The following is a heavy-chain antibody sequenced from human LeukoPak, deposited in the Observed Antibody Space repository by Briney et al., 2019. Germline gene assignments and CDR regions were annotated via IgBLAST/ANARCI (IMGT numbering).Heavy chain of an antibody. CDR3: AKYPSWEDYYYYGMDV. D-gene: IGHD2-2*01. V-gene: IGHV3-23*01. Sequence: GGSLGLSCAASGFTFSSYAMSWVRQAPGKGLEWVSAISGSGGSTYYADSVKGRFTISRDNSKNTLYLQMNSLRAEDTAVYYCAKYPSWEDYYYYGMDVWGRGTTVTVSS. J-gene: IGHJ6*02. CDR1: GFTFSSYA. CDR2: ISGSGGST.